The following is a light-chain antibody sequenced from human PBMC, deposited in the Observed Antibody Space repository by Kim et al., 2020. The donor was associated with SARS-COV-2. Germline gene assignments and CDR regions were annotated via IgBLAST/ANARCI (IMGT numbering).Light chain of an antibody. Sequence: ALVQRVRITCQGQSLRGYYASWYQQKPGQAPVLVICGKNNRPAGNPDRFSGSSSGNTASLTINGSQAEDEDDYYCNPWDSSGNLVVFGGGTKLTVL. J-gene: IGLJ2*01. CDR1: SLRGYY. CDR2: GKN. V-gene: IGLV3-19*01. CDR3: NPWDSSGNLVV.